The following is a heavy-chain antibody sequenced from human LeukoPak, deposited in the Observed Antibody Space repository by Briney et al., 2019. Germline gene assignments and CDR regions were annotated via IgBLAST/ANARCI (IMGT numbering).Heavy chain of an antibody. CDR2: IKQDGSEK. J-gene: IGHJ3*02. CDR3: ASRRNDAFDI. CDR1: GFTFSNYW. V-gene: IGHV3-7*01. Sequence: PGGSLRLSCAASGFTFSNYWMTWVRQAPGKGLEWVANIKQDGSEKYYVDSVRGRFTISRDNAKNSLYLQMNSLRAEDTAVYYCASRRNDAFDIWGQGTMVTVSS.